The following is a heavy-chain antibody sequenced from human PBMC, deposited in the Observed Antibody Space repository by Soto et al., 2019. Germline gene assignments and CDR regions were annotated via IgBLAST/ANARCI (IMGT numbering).Heavy chain of an antibody. CDR2: IYYSGST. D-gene: IGHD5-12*01. V-gene: IGHV4-59*01. CDR3: ARVNSDLVATVGPWAFDL. Sequence: PSETLSLTCTVSGGSISSYYWSWIRQPPGKGLEWIGYIYYSGSTNYNPSLKSRVTISVDTSKNQFSLKLSSVTAADTAVYYCARVNSDLVATVGPWAFDLWGKWTKV. CDR1: GGSISSYY. J-gene: IGHJ3*01.